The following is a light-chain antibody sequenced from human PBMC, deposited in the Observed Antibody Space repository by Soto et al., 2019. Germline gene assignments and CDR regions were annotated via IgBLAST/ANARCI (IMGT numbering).Light chain of an antibody. Sequence: EIVLTQSPGTLSLSRGERATLSCRASESVSSSYLAWYQQKPGQAPTLLIYDASNRATGIPARFSGSGSGTDFSLTITRLEPEDFAVYYCQHYGYSLWTFGQGTKVDIK. J-gene: IGKJ1*01. CDR1: ESVSSSY. CDR3: QHYGYSLWT. V-gene: IGKV3-20*01. CDR2: DAS.